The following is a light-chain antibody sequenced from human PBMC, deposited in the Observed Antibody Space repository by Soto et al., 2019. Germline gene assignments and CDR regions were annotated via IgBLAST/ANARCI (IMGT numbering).Light chain of an antibody. V-gene: IGKV3-11*01. J-gene: IGKJ4*01. CDR2: DAS. CDR1: QSVSNF. Sequence: EIVLTQSPATLSLSPGERATLSCRASQSVSNFLAWYQRRPGQAPMLLIYDASNRATGIPGRFSGSGSGTDFTLTISSLEPEDYGVYYCQHRSQWPLTFGGGTNVEIK. CDR3: QHRSQWPLT.